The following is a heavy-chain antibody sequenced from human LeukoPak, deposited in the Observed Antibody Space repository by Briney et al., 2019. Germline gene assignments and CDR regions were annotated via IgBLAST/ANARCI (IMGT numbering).Heavy chain of an antibody. V-gene: IGHV4-4*07. CDR1: GGSISSYY. J-gene: IGHJ4*02. CDR3: SRESGPLSPFGF. CDR2: IKTSSTT. Sequence: SETLSLTCTVSGGSISSYYWSWIRQPAGKGLEWIGRIKTSSTTNYNPSLKSRVTMSVDTSKNQVSLNLTSVTAADTAVYYCSRESGPLSPFGFWGQGTLVSVHS. D-gene: IGHD1-26*01.